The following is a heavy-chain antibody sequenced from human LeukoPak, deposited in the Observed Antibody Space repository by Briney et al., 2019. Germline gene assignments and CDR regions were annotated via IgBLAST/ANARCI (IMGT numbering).Heavy chain of an antibody. J-gene: IGHJ4*02. CDR1: GFTFDDYA. CDR2: ISWNSGRI. V-gene: IGHV3-9*01. Sequence: GRSPRLSCAASGFTFDDYAMHWVRQVPGKGLEWVSGISWNSGRIGYADSVKGRFTISRDNAKNSLYLQMNSLRAEDTALYYCAKDWAATVRGTDYWGQGTLVTVSS. D-gene: IGHD4-17*01. CDR3: AKDWAATVRGTDY.